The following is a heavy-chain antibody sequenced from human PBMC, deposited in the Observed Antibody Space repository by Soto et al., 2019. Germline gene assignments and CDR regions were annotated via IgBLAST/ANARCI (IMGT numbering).Heavy chain of an antibody. CDR3: ATAPLSSTSPKNAFDM. V-gene: IGHV1-18*01. CDR2: SITYNGNP. Sequence: QVQLVPSGPDVTKPGASVNVSCNASGYTVTSYGISWVRHAPGQGLEWMGWSITYNGNPNYAQKFQGRVTMTTATSTSTAYMELRSRRCDDTAVFYCATAPLSSTSPKNAFDMWGQGTGVTVSS. CDR1: GYTVTSYG. D-gene: IGHD3-16*02. J-gene: IGHJ3*02.